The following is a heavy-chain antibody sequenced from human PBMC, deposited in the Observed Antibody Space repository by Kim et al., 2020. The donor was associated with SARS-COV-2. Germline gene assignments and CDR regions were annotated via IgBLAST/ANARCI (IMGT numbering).Heavy chain of an antibody. CDR1: GFTFSSYG. D-gene: IGHD3-22*01. J-gene: IGHJ3*02. CDR2: IWYDGSNK. V-gene: IGHV3-33*01. Sequence: GGSLRLSCAASGFTFSSYGMHWVRQAPGKGLEWVAVIWYDGSNKYYADSVKGRFTISRDNSKNTLYLQMNSLRAEDTAVYYCARDLWGYYYDASEAFDIWGQGTMVTVSS. CDR3: ARDLWGYYYDASEAFDI.